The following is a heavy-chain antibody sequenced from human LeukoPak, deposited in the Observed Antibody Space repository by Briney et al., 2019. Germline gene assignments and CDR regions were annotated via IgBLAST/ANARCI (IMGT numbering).Heavy chain of an antibody. Sequence: SETLSLTCTVSGASISSYYWSWIRQPPGKGLEWIGDIYYSGSIKYNPSLKSRVTMSVDTPKNQFSLKLSSVTAADTAIYYCARGNPSGYYNRPIDYWGQGTLVTVSS. D-gene: IGHD3-22*01. J-gene: IGHJ4*02. CDR3: ARGNPSGYYNRPIDY. CDR1: GASISSYY. V-gene: IGHV4-59*01. CDR2: IYYSGSI.